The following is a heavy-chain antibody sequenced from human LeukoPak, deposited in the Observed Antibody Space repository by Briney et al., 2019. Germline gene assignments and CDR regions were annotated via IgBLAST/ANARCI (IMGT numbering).Heavy chain of an antibody. CDR1: GGSISSYY. CDR2: IYSSGST. J-gene: IGHJ6*02. V-gene: IGHV4-4*07. CDR3: ARGVVVPAATLNYYYYYGMDV. D-gene: IGHD2-2*01. Sequence: PSETLSLTCTVSGGSISSYYWSWIRQPAGKGLEWIGRIYSSGSTNYNPSLKSRVTMSVDTSKNQFSLKLSSVTAADTAVYYCARGVVVPAATLNYYYYYGMDVWGQGTTVTVSS.